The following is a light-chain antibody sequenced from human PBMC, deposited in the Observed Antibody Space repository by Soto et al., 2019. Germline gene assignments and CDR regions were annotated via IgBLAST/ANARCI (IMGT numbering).Light chain of an antibody. Sequence: QSVLTQPPSVSGAPGQRVTLSCTGSSSTIGAGYDVHWYQQLPGTAPKLLIYGNSNRPSGVPDRFSGSKSGTSASLAITGLQAEDEADYYCQSYDSSLSGYVFGTGTKLTVL. J-gene: IGLJ1*01. CDR1: SSTIGAGYD. V-gene: IGLV1-40*01. CDR3: QSYDSSLSGYV. CDR2: GNS.